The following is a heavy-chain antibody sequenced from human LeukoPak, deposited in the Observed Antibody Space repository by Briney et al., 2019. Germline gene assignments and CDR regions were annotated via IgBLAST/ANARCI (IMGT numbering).Heavy chain of an antibody. CDR2: ISYDGSNK. CDR3: ARDYGDIVVY. Sequence: GGSLRLSCAASGFTFSSYGMHWVRQAPGKGLEWVAVISYDGSNKYYADSVKGRFTISRDNSKNTLYLQMNSLRAEDTALYYCARDYGDIVVYWGQGTLVTVSS. CDR1: GFTFSSYG. V-gene: IGHV3-30*03. J-gene: IGHJ4*02. D-gene: IGHD5-12*01.